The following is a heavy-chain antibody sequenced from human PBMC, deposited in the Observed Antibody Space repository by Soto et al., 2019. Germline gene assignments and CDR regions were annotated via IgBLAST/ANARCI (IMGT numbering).Heavy chain of an antibody. Sequence: EVQLVESGGDLVQPGGSLRISCAASGGTFSGYWMHWVRRVPGKGLVWVSRIYGDGTTTTYADSVQGRFTISRDTGKNTVYLQMNSLRVDDTGVYFCARSCCGEQNWFDPWGQGTLVTVSS. J-gene: IGHJ5*02. CDR3: ARSCCGEQNWFDP. V-gene: IGHV3-74*01. CDR2: IYGDGTTT. D-gene: IGHD4-17*01. CDR1: GGTFSGYW.